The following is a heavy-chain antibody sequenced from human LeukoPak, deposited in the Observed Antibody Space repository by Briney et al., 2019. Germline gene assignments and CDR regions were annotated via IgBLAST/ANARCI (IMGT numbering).Heavy chain of an antibody. D-gene: IGHD1-1*01. CDR3: ARGTGAFDI. Sequence: GGSLRLSCVASGFTFSSHWMHWVRQAPGKGLVWVSHIKSDGSFTNYADSVKGRFTISRDNAKNTLYLQMNSLRPEDTAVYCCARGTGAFDIWGQGTKVTVSS. CDR1: GFTFSSHW. J-gene: IGHJ3*02. CDR2: IKSDGSFT. V-gene: IGHV3-74*01.